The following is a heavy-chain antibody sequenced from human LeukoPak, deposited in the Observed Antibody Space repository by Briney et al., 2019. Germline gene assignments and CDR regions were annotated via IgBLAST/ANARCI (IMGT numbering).Heavy chain of an antibody. CDR2: ISGSGGST. Sequence: GGSLRLSCAASGFTFSSYAMSWVRQAPGKGLEWVSAISGSGGSTYYADSVKGRFTISRDNSKNTLYLQMNSLRAEDTAVYYCVKDEYGRITMVRGVTGMDVWGQGTTVTVSS. J-gene: IGHJ6*02. CDR1: GFTFSSYA. D-gene: IGHD3-10*01. V-gene: IGHV3-23*01. CDR3: VKDEYGRITMVRGVTGMDV.